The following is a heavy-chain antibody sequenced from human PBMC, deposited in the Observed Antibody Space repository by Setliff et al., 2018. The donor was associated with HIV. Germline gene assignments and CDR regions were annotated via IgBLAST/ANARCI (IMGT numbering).Heavy chain of an antibody. D-gene: IGHD3-22*01. CDR1: GVSTSIHY. Sequence: PSETLSLTCTVSGVSTSIHYWVWIRQPAGRGLEWIGRIHTSDTTRYNPSLQSRVAMSVDTSKNQFSLKLTSVSAADTAVYYCARGLPYYYDSSGYYYFDYWGQGTLVTVSS. V-gene: IGHV4-4*07. J-gene: IGHJ4*02. CDR2: IHTSDTT. CDR3: ARGLPYYYDSSGYYYFDY.